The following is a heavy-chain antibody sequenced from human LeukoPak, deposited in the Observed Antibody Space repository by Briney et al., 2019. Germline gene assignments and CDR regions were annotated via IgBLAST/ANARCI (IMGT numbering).Heavy chain of an antibody. V-gene: IGHV4-39*07. D-gene: IGHD3-10*01. J-gene: IGHJ4*02. CDR2: IYYNGNT. CDR1: GGSISSLNNY. Sequence: PSETLSLTCAVSGGSISSLNNYWAWIRQPPGKGLEWIGTIYYNGNTYYNPSLKGRVTISLDTSKNQFSLKLSSVTAADTAVYYCFGWFGELLGPVDYWGQGTLVTVSS. CDR3: FGWFGELLGPVDY.